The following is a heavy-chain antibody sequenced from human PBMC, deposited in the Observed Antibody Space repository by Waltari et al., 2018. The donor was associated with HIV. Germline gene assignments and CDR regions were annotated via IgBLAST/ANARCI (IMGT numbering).Heavy chain of an antibody. V-gene: IGHV3-30*18. CDR1: GFTFSSYG. CDR2: ISYDGSNK. Sequence: QVQLVESGGGVVQPGRSLRLSCAASGFTFSSYGMHWVRQAPGKGWEWVAVISYDGSNKDYADSVKGRFTISRDNSKNTLYLQMNSLRAEDTAVYYCAKDGLFYAAYYYYGMDVWGQGTTVTVSS. CDR3: AKDGLFYAAYYYYGMDV. J-gene: IGHJ6*02. D-gene: IGHD2-2*01.